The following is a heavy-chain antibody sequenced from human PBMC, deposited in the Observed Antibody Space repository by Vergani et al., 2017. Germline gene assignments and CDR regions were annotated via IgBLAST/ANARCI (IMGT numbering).Heavy chain of an antibody. CDR2: ISYDGSNK. V-gene: IGHV3-30*04. D-gene: IGHD3-10*01. CDR1: GFTFSSYA. J-gene: IGHJ4*02. CDR3: AREAGALDC. Sequence: QVHLVESGGGVVQPGRSLRLSCAASGFTFSSYAMHWVRQAPGKGLEWVAVISYDGSNKYYADSVKGRFTITRDNSKNTLYLQMNGLRAEDTAVYYCAREAGALDCGSGGRLVAVSS.